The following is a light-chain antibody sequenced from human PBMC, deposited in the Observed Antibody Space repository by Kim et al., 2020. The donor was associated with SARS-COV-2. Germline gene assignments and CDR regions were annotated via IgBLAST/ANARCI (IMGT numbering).Light chain of an antibody. J-gene: IGKJ4*01. V-gene: IGKV3-20*01. CDR1: QSVGSSP. CDR3: QYYGSSPPLT. CDR2: GTS. Sequence: PGERATLSCRASQSVGSSPLAWYQQKLGQAPRLLIYGTSNRATGSPDRFSGSGSGTDFTLTISRLEPEDFAVYYCQYYGSSPPLTFGGGTKVDIK.